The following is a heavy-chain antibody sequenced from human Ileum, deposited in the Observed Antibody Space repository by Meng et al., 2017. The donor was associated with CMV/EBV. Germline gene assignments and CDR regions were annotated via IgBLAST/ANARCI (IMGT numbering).Heavy chain of an antibody. V-gene: IGHV1-46*01. D-gene: IGHD3-10*01. J-gene: IGHJ4*02. CDR3: ARGGTSGVWFGEPAY. Sequence: ASVKVSCKASGYTFTTYGVAWVRQAPGQGLEWMGVINVGTANTVYAQKFRGRVTMTRDTSTSTVYMELISLTSEDTAVYYCARGGTSGVWFGEPAYWGQGTLVTVSS. CDR1: GYTFTTYG. CDR2: INVGTANT.